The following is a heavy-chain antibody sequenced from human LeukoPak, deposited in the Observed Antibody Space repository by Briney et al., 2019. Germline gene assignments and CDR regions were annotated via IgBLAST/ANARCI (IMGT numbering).Heavy chain of an antibody. J-gene: IGHJ4*02. CDR2: IYYSGST. CDR1: GGSIRSYY. CDR3: ARVNYDFWSGYYSLDY. V-gene: IGHV4-59*01. Sequence: PSETLSLTCTVSGGSIRSYYWSWIRQPPGKGLEWIGYIYYSGSTNYNPSLKSRVTISVDTSKNQFSLKLSSVTAADTAVYYCARVNYDFWSGYYSLDYWGQGTLVTVSS. D-gene: IGHD3-3*01.